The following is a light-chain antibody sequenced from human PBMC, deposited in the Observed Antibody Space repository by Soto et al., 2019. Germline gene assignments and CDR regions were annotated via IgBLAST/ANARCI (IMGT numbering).Light chain of an antibody. CDR1: QSVASRN. CDR2: GAS. J-gene: IGKJ1*01. Sequence: EIVLTQSPGTLSLSPGERATLSCRASQSVASRNLAWYQQKSGQAPRLLIYGASSRAIHTPDRFSGSGSGTAFTLTISGLEPEDFAVYYCQHFGNSLWTFGQGTKVEI. CDR3: QHFGNSLWT. V-gene: IGKV3-20*01.